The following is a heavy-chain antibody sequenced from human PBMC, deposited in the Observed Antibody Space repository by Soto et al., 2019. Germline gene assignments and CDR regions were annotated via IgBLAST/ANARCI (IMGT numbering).Heavy chain of an antibody. J-gene: IGHJ6*02. Sequence: ASVKVSCKVSGYTLTELSMHWVRQAPGKGLEWMGGFDPEDGETIYAQKFQGRVTMTEDTSTDTAYMELSSLRSEDTAVYYCATATPMAAAGGMDVWGQGTTVTVSS. D-gene: IGHD6-13*01. V-gene: IGHV1-24*01. CDR2: FDPEDGET. CDR1: GYTLTELS. CDR3: ATATPMAAAGGMDV.